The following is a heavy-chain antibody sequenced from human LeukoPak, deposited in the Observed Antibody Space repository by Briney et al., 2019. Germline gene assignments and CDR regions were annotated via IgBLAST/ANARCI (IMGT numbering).Heavy chain of an antibody. Sequence: PGGSLRLSCAASGFTFSNYAMSWVRQAPGKGLEWVSAISGSDGSTNYADSVKGRFTISRDNSKNTLYLQMNSLRAEDTAVYYCARDLAWGAFDYWGQGTLVTVSS. V-gene: IGHV3-23*01. J-gene: IGHJ4*02. CDR3: ARDLAWGAFDY. D-gene: IGHD7-27*01. CDR1: GFTFSNYA. CDR2: ISGSDGST.